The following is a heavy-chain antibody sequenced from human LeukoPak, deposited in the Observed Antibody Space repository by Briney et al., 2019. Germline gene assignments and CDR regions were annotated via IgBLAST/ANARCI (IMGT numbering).Heavy chain of an antibody. J-gene: IGHJ4*02. Sequence: GGSLRLSCAASGFTFSDYYMSRIRQAPGKGLEWVSYISSSSGTIYYADSVKGRFTISRDNAKNSLYLQMNSLRAEDTAVYYCARDDGSGVDYWGQGTLVTVSS. CDR2: ISSSSGTI. V-gene: IGHV3-11*01. CDR1: GFTFSDYY. D-gene: IGHD3-10*01. CDR3: ARDDGSGVDY.